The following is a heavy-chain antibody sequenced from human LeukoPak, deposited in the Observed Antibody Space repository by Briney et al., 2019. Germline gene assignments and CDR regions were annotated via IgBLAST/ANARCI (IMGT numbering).Heavy chain of an antibody. CDR1: GFTFSNAW. Sequence: PGGPLRLSCAASGFTFSNAWMSWVRQAPGKGLEWVANIKQDGSEKYYVDSVKGRFTISRDTAKNSLYLQMNSLRAEDTAVYYCATNGGDNSFDSWGQGTLVIVSS. D-gene: IGHD4-23*01. J-gene: IGHJ4*02. CDR2: IKQDGSEK. CDR3: ATNGGDNSFDS. V-gene: IGHV3-7*01.